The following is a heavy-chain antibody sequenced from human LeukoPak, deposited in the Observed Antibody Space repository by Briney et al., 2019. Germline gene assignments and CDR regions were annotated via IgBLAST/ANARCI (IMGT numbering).Heavy chain of an antibody. Sequence: SETLSLTCTVSGGSISSYYWSWIRQPAGKGLEWIGRIYTSGSTSYNPSLKSRVTMSVDTSKNQFSLKLSSVTAADTAVYYCARDTFGVVIGGAFDIWGQGTMVTVSS. CDR1: GGSISSYY. D-gene: IGHD3-3*01. CDR3: ARDTFGVVIGGAFDI. V-gene: IGHV4-4*07. J-gene: IGHJ3*02. CDR2: IYTSGST.